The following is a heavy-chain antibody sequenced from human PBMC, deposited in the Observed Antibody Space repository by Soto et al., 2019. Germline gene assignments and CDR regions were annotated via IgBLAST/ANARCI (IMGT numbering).Heavy chain of an antibody. CDR1: GGTFSSYA. D-gene: IGHD5-12*01. CDR3: ARNPRRGSSGYDLPYYYYYGMDV. CDR2: IIPIFGTA. J-gene: IGHJ6*02. V-gene: IGHV1-69*01. Sequence: QVQLVQSGAEVKKPGSSVKVSCKASGGTFSSYAISWVRQAPGQGLEWMGGIIPIFGTANYAQKFQGRVTITADESTSTAYMELSSLRSEDTAVYYCARNPRRGSSGYDLPYYYYYGMDVWGQGTTVTVSS.